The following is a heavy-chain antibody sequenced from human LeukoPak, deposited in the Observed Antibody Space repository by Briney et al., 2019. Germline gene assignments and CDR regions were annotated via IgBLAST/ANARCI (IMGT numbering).Heavy chain of an antibody. D-gene: IGHD3-3*01. CDR2: INHSGST. CDR3: ARDPPYYDFWSGPLRGAFDI. V-gene: IGHV4-34*01. Sequence: SETLSLTCAVYGGSFSGYYWSWIRQPPGKGLEWIGEINHSGSTNYNPSLKSRDTISVDTSKNKFSLKLSSVTAADTAVYYCARDPPYYDFWSGPLRGAFDIWGQGTMVTVSS. CDR1: GGSFSGYY. J-gene: IGHJ3*02.